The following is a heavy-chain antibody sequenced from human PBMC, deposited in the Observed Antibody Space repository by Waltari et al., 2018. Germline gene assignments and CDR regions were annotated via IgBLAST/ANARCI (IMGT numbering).Heavy chain of an antibody. V-gene: IGHV4-39*07. CDR2: IYYSGST. Sequence: QLQLQESGPGLVKPSETLSLTCTVSGGSISSSSYYWGWIRQPPGKGLEWIGSIYYSGSTYYNPSLTSRVTISVDTSTNQCSLKLSSVTAADTAVYYCAREDENWFDPWGQGTLVTVSS. CDR1: GGSISSSSYY. CDR3: AREDENWFDP. J-gene: IGHJ5*02.